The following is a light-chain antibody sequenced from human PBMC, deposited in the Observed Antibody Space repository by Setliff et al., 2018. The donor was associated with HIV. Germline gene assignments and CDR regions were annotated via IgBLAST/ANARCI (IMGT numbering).Light chain of an antibody. Sequence: QSVLTQPPSVSAAPGQKVTISCSGSSSNIGSIYVSWYQQFPGRAPKLLIYENNKRLPGIPDRFSGSKSGTSATLGITGLQTGDEADYYCGTWDTSLSSWVFGGGTKVTVL. CDR3: GTWDTSLSSWV. J-gene: IGLJ3*02. CDR2: ENN. V-gene: IGLV1-51*02. CDR1: SSNIGSIY.